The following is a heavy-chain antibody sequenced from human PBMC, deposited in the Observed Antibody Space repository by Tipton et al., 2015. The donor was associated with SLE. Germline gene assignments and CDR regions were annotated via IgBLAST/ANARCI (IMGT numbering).Heavy chain of an antibody. CDR1: GYSFTRYD. V-gene: IGHV1-8*01. Sequence: QLVQSGAEVKKPGASVRVSCKASGYSFTRYDINWERQATGQGLEWMGWMNPDSGNTGYAQKFEGRVTMTSNTSISTAYMELSSLRSEDTAVSYCASAVIGDALDFWGQGALVAVSS. CDR3: ASAVIGDALDF. J-gene: IGHJ4*02. D-gene: IGHD3-16*02. CDR2: MNPDSGNT.